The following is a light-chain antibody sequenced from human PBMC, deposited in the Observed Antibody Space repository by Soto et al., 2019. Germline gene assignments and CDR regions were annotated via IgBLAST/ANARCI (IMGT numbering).Light chain of an antibody. V-gene: IGKV3-11*01. Sequence: EIVLTQSPGTLSLSPGERATLSCRASQSVSSNLAWYQQKPGQAPRLLIYDASNRATGIPARFSGSGSGTDFTLTISSLEPEDFAVYYGQQRNVWPTVTFGQGTRLEIK. J-gene: IGKJ5*01. CDR1: QSVSSN. CDR2: DAS. CDR3: QQRNVWPTVT.